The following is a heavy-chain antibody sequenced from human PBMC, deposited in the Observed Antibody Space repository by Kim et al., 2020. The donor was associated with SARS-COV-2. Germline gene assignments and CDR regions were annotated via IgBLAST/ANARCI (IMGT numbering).Heavy chain of an antibody. CDR1: GFTFSSYA. CDR3: ARRLSSTTSWFYFDY. CDR2: ISSSGGTT. J-gene: IGHJ4*02. Sequence: GGSLRLSCAASGFTFSSYAMSWVRQAPGKGLEWVSVISSSGGTTYYADSVKGRFTISRDNSKNTLYLQLNSLSAEDTAVYHCARRLSSTTSWFYFDYWGQGTLVTVSS. D-gene: IGHD2-2*01. V-gene: IGHV3-23*01.